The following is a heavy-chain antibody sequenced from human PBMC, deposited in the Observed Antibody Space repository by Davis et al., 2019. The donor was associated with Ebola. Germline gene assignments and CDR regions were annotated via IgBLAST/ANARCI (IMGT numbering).Heavy chain of an antibody. CDR2: ISSDSDYI. CDR3: ASGAMALFDY. D-gene: IGHD5-18*01. J-gene: IGHJ4*02. Sequence: GESLKISCETSGFSFSSYSMIWVRQAPGKGLEWVSSISSDSDYIYYADSAKGRFTISRDNAKNSLYLQMNSLRAEDTAVYYCASGAMALFDYWGQGTLVTVSS. CDR1: GFSFSSYS. V-gene: IGHV3-21*01.